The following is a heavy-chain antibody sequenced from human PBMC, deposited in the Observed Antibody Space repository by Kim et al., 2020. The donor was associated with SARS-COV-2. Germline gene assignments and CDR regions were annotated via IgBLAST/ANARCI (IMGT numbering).Heavy chain of an antibody. CDR3: AREAPSGELYYYYGMDV. CDR2: IYYSRST. CDR1: GGSISSGGYY. D-gene: IGHD1-7*01. Sequence: SETLSLTCTVSGGSISSGGYYWSWIRQHPGKGLEWIGYIYYSRSTYYNPSLKSRVTISVDTSKNQFSLKLSSVTAADTAVYYCAREAPSGELYYYYGMDVWGQGTTVTVSS. V-gene: IGHV4-31*03. J-gene: IGHJ6*02.